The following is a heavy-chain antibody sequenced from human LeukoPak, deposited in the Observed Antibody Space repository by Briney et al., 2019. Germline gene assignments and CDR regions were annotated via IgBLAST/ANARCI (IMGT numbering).Heavy chain of an antibody. CDR2: IIPILGIA. CDR3: ARAGQWLAGPVDY. CDR1: GGTFSSYA. J-gene: IGHJ4*02. D-gene: IGHD6-19*01. V-gene: IGHV1-69*04. Sequence: ASVKVSCKASGGTFSSYAISWVRQAPGQGLEWMGRIIPILGIANYAQKFQGRVTITADKSTSTAYMELSSLRSEDTAVYYCARAGQWLAGPVDYWGQGTLVTVSS.